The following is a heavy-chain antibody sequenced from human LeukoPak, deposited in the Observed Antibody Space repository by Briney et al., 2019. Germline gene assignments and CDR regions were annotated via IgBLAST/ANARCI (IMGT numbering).Heavy chain of an antibody. CDR3: ARDQGSGYSGYDTWEYYGMDV. V-gene: IGHV3-21*01. CDR2: ISSSSSYI. CDR1: GFTFSSYS. D-gene: IGHD5-12*01. Sequence: KPGGSLRLSCAASGFTFSSYSMNWVRQAPGKGLEWVSSISSSSSYIYYADSVKGRFTISRDNAKNSLYLQMNSLRAEDTAVYYCARDQGSGYSGYDTWEYYGMDVWGQGTTVTVSS. J-gene: IGHJ6*02.